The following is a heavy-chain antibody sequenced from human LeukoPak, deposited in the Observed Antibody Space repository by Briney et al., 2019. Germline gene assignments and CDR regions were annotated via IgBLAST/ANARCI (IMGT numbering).Heavy chain of an antibody. Sequence: GGSLRLSCAASGFTFSSYWMSWVRQAPGKGPEWVAYIKRDGSEKSPVDSVKGRFTISRDNAKNSLYLQMNSLRAEDTAVYYCARDRGWLQSDSWGQGTLVTVSS. V-gene: IGHV3-7*05. D-gene: IGHD5-24*01. CDR1: GFTFSSYW. CDR3: ARDRGWLQSDS. J-gene: IGHJ4*02. CDR2: IKRDGSEK.